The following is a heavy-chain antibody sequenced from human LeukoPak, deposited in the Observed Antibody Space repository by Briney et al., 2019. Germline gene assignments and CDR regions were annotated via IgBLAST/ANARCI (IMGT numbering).Heavy chain of an antibody. Sequence: SGGSLRLSCAASGFTFSSYAMPWVRQAPGKGLEWVAVISYDGSNKYYADSVKGRFTISRDNSKNTLYLQMNSLRAEDTAVYYCAKDPKAVAGPLWGQGTTVTVSS. CDR3: AKDPKAVAGPL. J-gene: IGHJ6*02. CDR1: GFTFSSYA. V-gene: IGHV3-30-3*01. CDR2: ISYDGSNK. D-gene: IGHD6-19*01.